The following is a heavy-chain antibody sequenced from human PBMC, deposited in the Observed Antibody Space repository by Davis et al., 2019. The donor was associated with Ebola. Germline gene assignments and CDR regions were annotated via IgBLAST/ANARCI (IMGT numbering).Heavy chain of an antibody. D-gene: IGHD3-3*01. CDR1: GGSFSSGGYY. J-gene: IGHJ4*02. V-gene: IGHV4-31*03. CDR3: SRGFWSGYYGAFGY. CDR2: SSYSGST. Sequence: MPSETLSLTCTVSGGSFSSGGYYWSWIRQHPGKGLEWIGYSSYSGSTYYNPSLKSRVTISVDTSKNQFSLKLSSVTAADTAVYYCSRGFWSGYYGAFGYWGQGTLVTVSS.